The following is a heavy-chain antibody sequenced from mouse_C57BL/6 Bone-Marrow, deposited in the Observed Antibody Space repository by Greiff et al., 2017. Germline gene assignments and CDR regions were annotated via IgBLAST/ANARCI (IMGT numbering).Heavy chain of an antibody. Sequence: EVKLMESGGGLVQPGGSLKLSCAASGFTFSDYGMAWVRQAPRKGPEWVAFISNLAYSIYYADTVTGRFTISRENAKNTLYLEMSSLRSEDTAMYYCARQDDYDGWFAYWGQGTLVTVSA. CDR1: GFTFSDYG. D-gene: IGHD2-4*01. CDR2: ISNLAYSI. J-gene: IGHJ3*01. CDR3: ARQDDYDGWFAY. V-gene: IGHV5-15*01.